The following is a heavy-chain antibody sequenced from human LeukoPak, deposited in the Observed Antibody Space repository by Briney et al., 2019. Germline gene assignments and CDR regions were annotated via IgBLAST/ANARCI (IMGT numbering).Heavy chain of an antibody. V-gene: IGHV3-7*01. CDR2: IKADGTEK. D-gene: IGHD6-13*01. Sequence: GGSLRLSCAASGFTFGTSWMDWVRQAPGKGLEWVANIKADGTEKYYVGSVRGRFTISRDNAKNSLYLQMNSLRVEDTAVYYCARVGSSWVTIDYWGQGTLVTVSS. CDR3: ARVGSSWVTIDY. CDR1: GFTFGTSW. J-gene: IGHJ4*02.